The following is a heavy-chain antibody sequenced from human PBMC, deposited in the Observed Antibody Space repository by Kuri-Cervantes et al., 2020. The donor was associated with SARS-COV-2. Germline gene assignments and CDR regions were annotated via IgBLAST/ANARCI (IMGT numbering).Heavy chain of an antibody. Sequence: GGSMRPSCAASGFTSSGHWIHWVRQAPGKGLVWVSRINPDGSYTNNADSVKGRFTLSRDNAKNMLFLQMNSLRAEDTAVYYCVRDGDHWNFDYWGQGTLVTVSS. CDR1: GFTSSGHW. D-gene: IGHD1-1*01. CDR3: VRDGDHWNFDY. CDR2: INPDGSYT. V-gene: IGHV3-74*01. J-gene: IGHJ4*02.